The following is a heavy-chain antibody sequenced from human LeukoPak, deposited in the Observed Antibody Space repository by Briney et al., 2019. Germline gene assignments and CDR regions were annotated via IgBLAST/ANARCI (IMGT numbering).Heavy chain of an antibody. D-gene: IGHD2-2*01. CDR3: ARGGVVVPAAPPKTHYYGMDV. V-gene: IGHV3-74*01. CDR1: GFTFSSYW. CDR2: INSDGSST. J-gene: IGHJ6*04. Sequence: GGSLRLSCAASGFTFSSYWMHWVRQAPGKGLVWVSRINSDGSSTSYADSVKGRFTISRDNAKNTLYLQMNSLRPEDTAVYYCARGGVVVPAAPPKTHYYGMDVWGKGTTVTVFS.